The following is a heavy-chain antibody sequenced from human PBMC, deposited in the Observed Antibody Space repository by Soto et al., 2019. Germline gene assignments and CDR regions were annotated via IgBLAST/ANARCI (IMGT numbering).Heavy chain of an antibody. CDR3: ARGGYYYDSSGYQRVYYFDY. Sequence: PSETLSLTCTVSGGSISSYYWSWIRQPPWKGLEWIGYIYYSGSTNYNPSLNSRVTISVDTSKNQFSLKLSSVTAADTAVYYCARGGYYYDSSGYQRVYYFDYWGQGTLVTVSS. D-gene: IGHD3-22*01. V-gene: IGHV4-59*01. CDR2: IYYSGST. CDR1: GGSISSYY. J-gene: IGHJ4*02.